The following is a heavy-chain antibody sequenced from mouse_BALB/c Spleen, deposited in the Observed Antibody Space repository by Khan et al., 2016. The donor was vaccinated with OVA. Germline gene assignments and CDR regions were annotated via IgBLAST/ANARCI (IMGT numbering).Heavy chain of an antibody. CDR1: GFSLTNYG. J-gene: IGHJ3*01. V-gene: IGHV2-2*02. Sequence: QVQLKESGPGLVQPSQSLSITCTVSGFSLTNYGIHWVRQSPGKGLEWLGLIWSGGSTDYTAAFISRLSISKDNSKSQVFFKMNSLQTNDTAIYYCARRYYYYVRGGWFPYWGQGTLVTVSA. D-gene: IGHD1-1*01. CDR3: ARRYYYYVRGGWFPY. CDR2: IWSGGST.